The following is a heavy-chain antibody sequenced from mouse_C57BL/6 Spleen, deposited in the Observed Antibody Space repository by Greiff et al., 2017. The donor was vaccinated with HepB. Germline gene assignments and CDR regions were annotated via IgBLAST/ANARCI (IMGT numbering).Heavy chain of an antibody. CDR1: GYTFTSYG. Sequence: QVQLQQSGAELARPGASVKLSCKASGYTFTSYGISWVKQRPGQGLEWIGEIYPRSGNTYYNEKFQGKATLTADKSSSTAYMELRSLTSEDSAVYFCARAGATVVAQPLDCWGQGTTVTVSS. CDR2: IYPRSGNT. J-gene: IGHJ2*01. V-gene: IGHV1-81*01. CDR3: ARAGATVVAQPLDC. D-gene: IGHD1-1*01.